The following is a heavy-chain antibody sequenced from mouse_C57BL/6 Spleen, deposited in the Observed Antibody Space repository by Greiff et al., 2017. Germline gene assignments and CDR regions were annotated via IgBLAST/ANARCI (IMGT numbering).Heavy chain of an antibody. CDR1: GYAFSSSW. V-gene: IGHV1-82*01. CDR3: ASGDRNWFAY. D-gene: IGHD3-2*01. J-gene: IGHJ3*01. CDR2: IYPGDGDT. Sequence: QVQLQQSGPELVKPGASVKISCKASGYAFSSSWMNWVKQRPGKGLEWSGRIYPGDGDTNYNGKFKGKATLTADKSSSTAYMQLSSLTSEDSAVYFCASGDRNWFAYWGQGTLVTVSA.